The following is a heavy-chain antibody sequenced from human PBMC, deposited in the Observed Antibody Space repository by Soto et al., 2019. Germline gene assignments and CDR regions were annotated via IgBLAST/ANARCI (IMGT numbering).Heavy chain of an antibody. Sequence: QVQLVESGGGVVQPGRSLRLSCAASGFIFSGYAMHWVRQAPGKGLEWVAVISYDGNTKYYADSVKGRFTVSRDNSKNTLYVHMNNLSAEHTAMYYCAKETSAYEIDYWGQGTLVTVSS. J-gene: IGHJ4*02. D-gene: IGHD5-12*01. CDR3: AKETSAYEIDY. CDR2: ISYDGNTK. V-gene: IGHV3-30-3*01. CDR1: GFIFSGYA.